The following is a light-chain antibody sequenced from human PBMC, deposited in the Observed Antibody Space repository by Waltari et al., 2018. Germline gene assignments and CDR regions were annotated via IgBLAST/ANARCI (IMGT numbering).Light chain of an antibody. CDR1: QGISTY. CDR3: LQYNSNPHS. V-gene: IGKV1-17*01. Sequence: DIQMTQSPSSLSASAGDRVTITCRASQGISTYLNWYQQKPGKAPKRLIYAASSLESGVPSRFSGSGSGTEFTLTISSLQPEDFATYYCLQYNSNPHSFGQGTKVEIK. J-gene: IGKJ2*03. CDR2: AAS.